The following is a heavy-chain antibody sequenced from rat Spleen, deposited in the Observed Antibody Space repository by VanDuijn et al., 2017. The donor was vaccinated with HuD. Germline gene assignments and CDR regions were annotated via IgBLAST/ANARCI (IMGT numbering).Heavy chain of an antibody. J-gene: IGHJ4*01. V-gene: IGHV5-29*01. CDR3: ARHPYNRYVMDA. CDR2: ISYDGSST. D-gene: IGHD1-5*01. CDR1: GFTFSDYY. Sequence: EVQLVESDGGLVQPGRSLKLSCAASGFTFSDYYMAWVRQAPTKGLEWVATISYDGSSTYYRDSVKGRFTISRDNAKSTLYLQMDSLRSEDTATYYCARHPYNRYVMDAWGQGASVTVSS.